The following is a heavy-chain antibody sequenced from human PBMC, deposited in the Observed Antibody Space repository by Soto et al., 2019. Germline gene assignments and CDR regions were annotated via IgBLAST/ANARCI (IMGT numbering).Heavy chain of an antibody. CDR3: SKDQYYDAGPDC. CDR2: ISASGGNT. D-gene: IGHD3-22*01. Sequence: PGGSLRLSCAASGFTFSNYAMNWVRQAPGKGLEWVSAISASGGNTYYADSVKGRFTVSRDNSKNTLHLQMNSLRAEDTAIYYCSKDQYYDAGPDCWGQGSLVTVSS. V-gene: IGHV3-23*01. J-gene: IGHJ4*02. CDR1: GFTFSNYA.